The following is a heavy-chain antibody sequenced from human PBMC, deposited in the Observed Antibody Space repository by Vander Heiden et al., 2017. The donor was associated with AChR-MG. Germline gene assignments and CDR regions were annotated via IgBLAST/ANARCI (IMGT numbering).Heavy chain of an antibody. Sequence: EVQLLESGGGLVQPGGSLRLSCAASGFTFSSYARSWVRQAPGKGLEWVSAIRGSGGSTYYADSVKGRFTISRDNSKNTLYLQMNSLRAEDTAVYYCANQGPGGVVPTDWFDPWGHGTLVTVSS. CDR2: IRGSGGST. D-gene: IGHD2-2*01. CDR3: ANQGPGGVVPTDWFDP. CDR1: GFTFSSYA. V-gene: IGHV3-23*01. J-gene: IGHJ5*02.